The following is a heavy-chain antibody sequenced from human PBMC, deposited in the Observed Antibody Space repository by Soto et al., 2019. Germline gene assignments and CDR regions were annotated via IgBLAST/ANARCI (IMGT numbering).Heavy chain of an antibody. V-gene: IGHV4-4*02. J-gene: IGHJ1*01. CDR2: IYHSWST. CDR3: ARDRLAGDGDYGAEYFQP. CDR1: SGSISRSNW. D-gene: IGHD4-17*01. Sequence: QVQLQESGPGLVKPSGTLSLTCAVSSGSISRSNWWSWVRQPPGNGLEWFGDIYHSWSTNSNPSLKSRVTISVDKSKNQCYLKLSSVTAADTAVYYCARDRLAGDGDYGAEYFQPWVQGTLVTVSS.